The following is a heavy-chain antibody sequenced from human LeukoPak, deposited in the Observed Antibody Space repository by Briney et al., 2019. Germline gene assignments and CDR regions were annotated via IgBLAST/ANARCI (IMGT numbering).Heavy chain of an antibody. D-gene: IGHD5-24*01. CDR3: ARGNNYAQDY. CDR1: GFTFSSYL. Sequence: GGSLRLSCAASGFTFSSYLMSWVRQAPGKGLVWVSRIYADGSGTSYADSVKGRFIISRDNAKNTLYVQMNSLRAEDSAIYYCARGNNYAQDYWGQGTLVTVSS. J-gene: IGHJ4*02. CDR2: IYADGSGT. V-gene: IGHV3-74*01.